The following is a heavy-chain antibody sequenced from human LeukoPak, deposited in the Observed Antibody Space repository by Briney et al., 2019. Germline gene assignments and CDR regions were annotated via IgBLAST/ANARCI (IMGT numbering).Heavy chain of an antibody. D-gene: IGHD5-24*01. V-gene: IGHV3-30*01. CDR1: GFTFSSYA. CDR2: ISYDGSNK. CDR3: ARKEMEFDY. J-gene: IGHJ4*02. Sequence: GRSLRLSCAASGFTFSSYAMHWVRQAPGKGLEWVAVISYDGSNKYYADSVKCRFTISRDNSKNTLYLQMNSLRAEDTAVYYCARKEMEFDYWGQGTLVTVSS.